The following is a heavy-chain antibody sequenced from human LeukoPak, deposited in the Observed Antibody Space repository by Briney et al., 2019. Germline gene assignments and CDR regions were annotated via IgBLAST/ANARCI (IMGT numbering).Heavy chain of an antibody. CDR1: GFTFSSYA. Sequence: GGSLRLSCAASGFTFSSYAMSWVRQAPGKGLEWVSAISGSGGSTYYADSVKGRFTISRDNSKNTLYLQMNSLRAEDTAVYYCAKDPAGSGTHDRYFDYWGQGTQVTVSS. D-gene: IGHD3-10*01. J-gene: IGHJ4*02. V-gene: IGHV3-23*01. CDR3: AKDPAGSGTHDRYFDY. CDR2: ISGSGGST.